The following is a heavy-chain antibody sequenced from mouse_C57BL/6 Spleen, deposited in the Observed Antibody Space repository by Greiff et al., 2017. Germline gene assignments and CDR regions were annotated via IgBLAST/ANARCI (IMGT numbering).Heavy chain of an antibody. CDR3: ARGGSSGFGFAY. J-gene: IGHJ3*01. D-gene: IGHD3-2*02. V-gene: IGHV1-61*01. CDR2: IYPSDSET. CDR1: GYTFTSYW. Sequence: VQLQQPGAELVRPGSSVKLSCKASGYTFTSYWMDWVKQRPGQGLEWIGNIYPSDSETHYNQKFKDKATLTVDKSSSTAYMQLSSLTSEDSAVYYCARGGSSGFGFAYWGQGTLGTVSA.